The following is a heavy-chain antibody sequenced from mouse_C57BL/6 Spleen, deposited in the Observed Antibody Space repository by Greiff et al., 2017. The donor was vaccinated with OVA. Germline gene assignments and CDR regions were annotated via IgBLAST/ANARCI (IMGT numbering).Heavy chain of an antibody. Sequence: EVQRVESGGGLVKPGGSLKLSCAASGFTFSSYAMSWVRQTPEKRLEWVATISDGGSYTYYPDNVKGRFTISRDNAKNNLYLHMSHLKSEDTAMYYCARDYDGREGYFDVWGTGTTVTVSS. D-gene: IGHD1-1*01. CDR2: ISDGGSYT. V-gene: IGHV5-4*01. J-gene: IGHJ1*03. CDR1: GFTFSSYA. CDR3: ARDYDGREGYFDV.